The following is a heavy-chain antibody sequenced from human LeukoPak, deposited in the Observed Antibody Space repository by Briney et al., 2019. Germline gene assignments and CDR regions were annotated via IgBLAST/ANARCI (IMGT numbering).Heavy chain of an antibody. Sequence: GGSLRLSCAASGFTFSNYWMHWVRQAPGKGLVWVSRINGDGSGRNYADSVKGRFTISRDNAKNTLYLQMNSLRADDTAVYYCASASSHRTAAGGDYWGQGTLVTVSS. CDR3: ASASSHRTAAGGDY. CDR1: GFTFSNYW. V-gene: IGHV3-74*01. D-gene: IGHD6-13*01. J-gene: IGHJ4*02. CDR2: INGDGSGR.